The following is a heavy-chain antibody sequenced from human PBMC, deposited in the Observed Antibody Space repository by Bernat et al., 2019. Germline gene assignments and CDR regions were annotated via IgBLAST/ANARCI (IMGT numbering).Heavy chain of an antibody. CDR3: ARAFNWMGGYFDY. Sequence: QVQLVESGGGVVQPGRSLRLSCAASGFTFSSYGMHWVRQAPGKGPEWVAVISYDGSNKYYADSVKGRFTISRDNSKNTLYLQMNSLRAEDTAVYYCARAFNWMGGYFDYWGQGTLVTVSS. CDR2: ISYDGSNK. D-gene: IGHD1-20*01. V-gene: IGHV3-30*03. J-gene: IGHJ4*02. CDR1: GFTFSSYG.